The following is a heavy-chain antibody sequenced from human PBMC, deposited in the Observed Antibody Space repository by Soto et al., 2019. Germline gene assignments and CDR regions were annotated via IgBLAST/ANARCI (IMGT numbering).Heavy chain of an antibody. D-gene: IGHD4-4*01. CDR2: ISSSSSTI. CDR3: AREDSNNYYDYMDV. J-gene: IGHJ6*03. CDR1: GFTFSSYS. Sequence: EVQLVESGGGLVQPGGSLRLSCAASGFTFSSYSMNWVRQAPGKGLEWVSYISSSSSTIYYAASVKGRFTISRDNAKNSLYLQMNSLRAEDRAVDYCAREDSNNYYDYMDVWGKGTTVTVSS. V-gene: IGHV3-48*01.